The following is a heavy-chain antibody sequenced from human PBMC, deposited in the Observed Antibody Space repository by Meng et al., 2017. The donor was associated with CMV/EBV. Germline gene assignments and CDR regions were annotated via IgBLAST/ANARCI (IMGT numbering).Heavy chain of an antibody. J-gene: IGHJ4*02. CDR2: IYYSGST. D-gene: IGHD6-6*01. CDR3: ARAYSSSCRVDY. CDR1: GGSVSSGSYY. Sequence: SETLSLTCTVSGGSVSSGSYYWSWIRQPPGKGLEWIGYIYYSGSTNYNPSLKSRVTISVDTSKNQFSLKLSSVTAADTAVYYCARAYSSSCRVDYWGQGTLVTVSS. V-gene: IGHV4-61*01.